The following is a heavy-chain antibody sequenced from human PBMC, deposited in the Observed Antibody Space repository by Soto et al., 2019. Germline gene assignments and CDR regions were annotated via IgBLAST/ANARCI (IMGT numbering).Heavy chain of an antibody. CDR1: GFSRSTYHMG. CDR2: IYWDDDK. Sequence: QITLKESGPTLVRPAQTLTLTCDFSGFSRSTYHMGVAWIRQPPGKALDWLALIYWDDDKRYSPSLKDRLAISKDTSSNQVFLTITNMEPGDTATYFCAHAGDYDLLTFDHWGPGTLVTVSS. J-gene: IGHJ4*02. V-gene: IGHV2-5*02. CDR3: AHAGDYDLLTFDH. D-gene: IGHD4-17*01.